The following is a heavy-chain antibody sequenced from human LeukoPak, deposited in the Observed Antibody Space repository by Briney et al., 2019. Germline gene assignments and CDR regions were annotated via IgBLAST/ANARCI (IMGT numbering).Heavy chain of an antibody. CDR3: ARRYCSSISCYVYWFDP. CDR1: GGSFSGYY. Sequence: SETLSLTCAVYGGSFSGYYWSWIRQPPGKGLEWIGEINHSGSTNYNPSLKSRVTISVDTSKNQFSLKLSSVTAADTAVYYCARRYCSSISCYVYWFDPWGQGTLVTVSS. V-gene: IGHV4-34*01. J-gene: IGHJ5*02. CDR2: INHSGST. D-gene: IGHD2-2*01.